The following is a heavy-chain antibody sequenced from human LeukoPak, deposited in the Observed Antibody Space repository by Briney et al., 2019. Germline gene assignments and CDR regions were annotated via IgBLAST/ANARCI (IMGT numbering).Heavy chain of an antibody. D-gene: IGHD3-10*01. CDR2: ISSSGSTI. Sequence: PGGSLRLSCAASGFTFSSYEMNWVRQAPGKGLEWVSYISSSGSTIYYADSVKGRFTISRDNAKNSLYLPMNSLRAEDTAVYYCARVRGYYGPFDYWGQGTLVTVSS. V-gene: IGHV3-48*03. J-gene: IGHJ4*02. CDR1: GFTFSSYE. CDR3: ARVRGYYGPFDY.